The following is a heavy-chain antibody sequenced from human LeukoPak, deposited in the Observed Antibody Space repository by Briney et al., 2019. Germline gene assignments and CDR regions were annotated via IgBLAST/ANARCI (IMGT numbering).Heavy chain of an antibody. V-gene: IGHV1-2*02. J-gene: IGHJ6*03. Sequence: ASVKVSCKASGYTFTGYYMHRVRQAPGQGLEWMGWINPNSGGTNYAQKFQGRVTMTRDASISTAYMELSRLRSDDTAVYYCARNGLTLYYYYYYMGVWGKGTTVTISS. CDR1: GYTFTGYY. CDR2: INPNSGGT. CDR3: ARNGLTLYYYYYYMGV.